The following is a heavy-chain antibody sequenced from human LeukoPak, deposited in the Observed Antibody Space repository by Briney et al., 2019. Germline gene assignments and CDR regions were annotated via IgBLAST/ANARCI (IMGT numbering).Heavy chain of an antibody. CDR2: ISGSGGST. V-gene: IGHV3-23*01. CDR1: GFTFSSYA. J-gene: IGHJ5*02. D-gene: IGHD6-19*01. CDR3: AKGPWSSGWPVDNWFDP. Sequence: PGGSLRLSCAASGFTFSSYAMSWARQAPGKGLEWVSAISGSGGSTYYADSVKGRFTISRDNSKNTLYLQMNSLRAEDTAVYYCAKGPWSSGWPVDNWFDPWGQGTLVTVSS.